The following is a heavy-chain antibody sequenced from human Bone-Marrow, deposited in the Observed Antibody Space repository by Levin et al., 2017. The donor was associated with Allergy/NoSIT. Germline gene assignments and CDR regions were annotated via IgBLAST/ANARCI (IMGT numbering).Heavy chain of an antibody. Sequence: GGSLRLSCAASGFAFSTYAFNWVRQAPGQGLQWVALISFDGTTENYADSVRGRFTISRDNSKNTLYLQMNSLRPEDTAVYYCARAKGRYGSGSFNYWGQGTQVNVSS. J-gene: IGHJ4*02. CDR1: GFAFSTYA. D-gene: IGHD3-10*01. V-gene: IGHV3-30*04. CDR2: ISFDGTTE. CDR3: ARAKGRYGSGSFNY.